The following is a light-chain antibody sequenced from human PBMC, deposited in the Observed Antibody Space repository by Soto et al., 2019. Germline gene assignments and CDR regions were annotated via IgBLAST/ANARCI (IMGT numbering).Light chain of an antibody. J-gene: IGKJ1*01. CDR2: GAS. Sequence: EIVLAQSPGTLSLSPGERATLSCRASQSVSSNFLAWYQQKPGQAPWLLIWGASNRAGGVPDRFSGSGSGTDITLTISRLEPEDFAVYYCQQYGSSPRTFGQGTKVEI. CDR1: QSVSSNF. V-gene: IGKV3-20*01. CDR3: QQYGSSPRT.